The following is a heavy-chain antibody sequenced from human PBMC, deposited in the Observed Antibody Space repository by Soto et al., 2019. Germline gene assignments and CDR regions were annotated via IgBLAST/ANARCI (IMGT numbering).Heavy chain of an antibody. CDR3: ARGGYCSSTSCYHYYYYYGMDV. CDR2: INHSGST. J-gene: IGHJ6*02. D-gene: IGHD2-2*01. Sequence: SETLSLTCAVYGGSFSGYYWSWIRQPPGKGLEWTGEINHSGSTNYNPSLKSRVTISVDTSKNQFSLKLSSVTAADTAVYYCARGGYCSSTSCYHYYYYYGMDVWGQGTTVTVSS. V-gene: IGHV4-34*01. CDR1: GGSFSGYY.